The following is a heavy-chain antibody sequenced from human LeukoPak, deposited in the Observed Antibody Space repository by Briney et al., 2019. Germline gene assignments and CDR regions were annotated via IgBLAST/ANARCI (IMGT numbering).Heavy chain of an antibody. CDR2: IYSGGST. J-gene: IGHJ6*03. CDR3: ARSKYQLPDYYYYYMDV. Sequence: GGPLRLSCAASGFTVSSNYMSWVRQAPGKGLEWVSVIYSGGSTYYADSVKGRFTISRDNSKNTLYLQMNSLRAEDTAVYYCARSKYQLPDYYYYYMDVWGKGTTVTISS. CDR1: GFTVSSNY. D-gene: IGHD2-2*01. V-gene: IGHV3-53*01.